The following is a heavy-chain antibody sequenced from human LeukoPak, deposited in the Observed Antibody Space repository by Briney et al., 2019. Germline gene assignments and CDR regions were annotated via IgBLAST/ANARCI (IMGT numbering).Heavy chain of an antibody. Sequence: SETLSLTCTLSGDSIRSSGFCWGWIRQPPGKGLECVGVICDTGNTYYNPSLKSRVTISVDTSKNQFSLRVTSVSAADTALYYCARHKSGIDWFDPWGQGTLVTVSS. CDR3: ARHKSGIDWFDP. V-gene: IGHV4-39*01. CDR2: ICDTGNT. CDR1: GDSIRSSGFC. D-gene: IGHD1-14*01. J-gene: IGHJ5*02.